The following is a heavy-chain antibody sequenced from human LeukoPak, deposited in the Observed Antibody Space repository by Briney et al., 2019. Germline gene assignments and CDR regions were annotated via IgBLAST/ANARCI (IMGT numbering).Heavy chain of an antibody. CDR1: GYTFTGYY. CDR2: INPNSGGT. CDR3: ARDRVGQWLAKYYYYYYGMDV. Sequence: SVKVSCKASGYTFTGYYMHWVRQAPGQGLEWMGWINPNSGGTNYAQKFQGRITMTRDTSISTAYMELSRPRSDDTAVYYCARDRVGQWLAKYYYYYYGMDVWGQGTTVTVSS. D-gene: IGHD6-19*01. J-gene: IGHJ6*02. V-gene: IGHV1-2*02.